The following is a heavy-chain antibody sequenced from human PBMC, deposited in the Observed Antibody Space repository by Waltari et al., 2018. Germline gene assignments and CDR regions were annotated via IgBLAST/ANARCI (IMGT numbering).Heavy chain of an antibody. J-gene: IGHJ5*02. CDR2: INHSGST. CDR3: AREPYSSSYFDP. Sequence: QVQLQQWGAGLLKPSETLSLTCAVYGGSFSGYYWSWIRQPPGKGLEWIGEINHSGSTHYNPSLKSRVTISVDTSKNQFSLKLSSVTAADTAVYYCAREPYSSSYFDPWGQGTLVTVSS. CDR1: GGSFSGYY. V-gene: IGHV4-34*01. D-gene: IGHD6-13*01.